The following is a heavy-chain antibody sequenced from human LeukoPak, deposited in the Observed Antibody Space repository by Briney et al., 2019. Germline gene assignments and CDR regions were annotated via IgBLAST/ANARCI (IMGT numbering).Heavy chain of an antibody. CDR1: GFTVSSNY. D-gene: IGHD4-23*01. V-gene: IGHV3-66*01. CDR3: AKDRGYGGNLDYYGMDV. J-gene: IGHJ6*02. CDR2: IYSGGST. Sequence: GGSLRLSCAASGFTVSSNYMSWVRQAPGKGLEWVSVIYSGGSTYYADSVKGRFTISRDNSKNTLYLQMNSLRAEDTAVYYCAKDRGYGGNLDYYGMDVWGQGTTVTVSS.